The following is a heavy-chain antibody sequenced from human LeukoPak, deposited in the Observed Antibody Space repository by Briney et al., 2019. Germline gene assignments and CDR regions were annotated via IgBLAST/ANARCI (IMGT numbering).Heavy chain of an antibody. D-gene: IGHD6-13*01. CDR3: ARDRVPFYSSTFKDYYLQYGLDV. Sequence: ASVKVSRKASGYTFTGHYIHWVRQAPGQGLEWMGWINPNNGGTSYAQKFQGRVAVTRDTSISTAYMEVSRLRSDDTALYYCARDRVPFYSSTFKDYYLQYGLDVWGQGTTVTVSS. V-gene: IGHV1-2*02. CDR2: INPNNGGT. J-gene: IGHJ6*02. CDR1: GYTFTGHY.